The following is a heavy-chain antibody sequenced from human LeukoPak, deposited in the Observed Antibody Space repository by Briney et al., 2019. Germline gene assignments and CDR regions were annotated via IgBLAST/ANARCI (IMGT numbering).Heavy chain of an antibody. CDR2: ISWNSGSI. CDR3: ARDPALDYYESSGYFDY. CDR1: GFTFDDYA. Sequence: PGGSLRLSCAASGFTFDDYAMQWVRQAPGKGLEWVSGISWNSGSIGYADSVKGRFTISRDNSKNTLYLQMNSLRAEDTAVYYCARDPALDYYESSGYFDYWGQGTLVTVSS. V-gene: IGHV3-9*01. D-gene: IGHD3-22*01. J-gene: IGHJ4*02.